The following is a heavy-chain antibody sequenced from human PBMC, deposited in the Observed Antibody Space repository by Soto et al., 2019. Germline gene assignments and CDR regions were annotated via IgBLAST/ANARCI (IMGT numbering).Heavy chain of an antibody. CDR2: IYSGGST. V-gene: IGHV3-66*01. CDR3: ARVAGIAVAGDPFAY. J-gene: IGHJ4*02. D-gene: IGHD6-19*01. CDR1: GFTVSSNY. Sequence: EVQLVESGGGLVQPGGSLRLSCAASGFTVSSNYMSWVRQAPGKGLEWVSVIYSGGSTYYADSVMGRFTISRDNSKNKLYLQMNSLRAEDTAVYYCARVAGIAVAGDPFAYWGQGTLVTVSS.